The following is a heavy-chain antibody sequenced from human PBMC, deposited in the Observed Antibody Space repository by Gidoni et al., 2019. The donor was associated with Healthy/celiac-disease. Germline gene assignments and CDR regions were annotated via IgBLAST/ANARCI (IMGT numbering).Heavy chain of an antibody. V-gene: IGHV3-30*18. CDR2: ISYDGSNY. CDR3: AKDDSMVRGSISPDY. D-gene: IGHD3-10*01. J-gene: IGHJ4*02. CDR1: GFTFSNYG. Sequence: QVQLVESGGGVVQPGRSLRLSCAASGFTFSNYGIPWVRQAPGKGLEWVAVISYDGSNYSYADSVKGRFTISRDNSKNTLYLQMNSLRAEDTAVYYCAKDDSMVRGSISPDYWGQGTLVTVSS.